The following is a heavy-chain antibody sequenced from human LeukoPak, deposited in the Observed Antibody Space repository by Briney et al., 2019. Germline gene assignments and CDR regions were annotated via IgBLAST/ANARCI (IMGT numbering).Heavy chain of an antibody. CDR1: GGSISSSSYY. Sequence: PSETLSLTCTVSGGSISSSSYYWGWIRQPPGKGLEWIGSIYYSGSTYYNPSLKSRVTISVDTSKNQFSLKLSSVTAADTAVYYCAIAAAATDYWGQGTLVTVSS. CDR3: AIAAAATDY. D-gene: IGHD6-13*01. J-gene: IGHJ4*02. CDR2: IYYSGST. V-gene: IGHV4-39*01.